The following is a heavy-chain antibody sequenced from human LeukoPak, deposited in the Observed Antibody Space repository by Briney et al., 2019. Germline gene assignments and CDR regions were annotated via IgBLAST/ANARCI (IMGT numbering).Heavy chain of an antibody. CDR2: ISYSGST. CDR1: GXSVSSDSYY. Sequence: SETLSLTCTVSGXSVSSDSYYWSWIRQPPGKGLEWIGYISYSGSTNYNPSLKSRVTILVDTSKNQFSLKLSSVTAADTAVYYCARDSRGYYDSSGYFDCWGQGTLVTVSS. CDR3: ARDSRGYYDSSGYFDC. V-gene: IGHV4-61*01. D-gene: IGHD3-22*01. J-gene: IGHJ4*02.